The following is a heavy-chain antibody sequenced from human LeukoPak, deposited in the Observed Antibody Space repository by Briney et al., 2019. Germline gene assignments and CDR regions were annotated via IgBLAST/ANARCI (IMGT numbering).Heavy chain of an antibody. J-gene: IGHJ6*04. CDR2: IYWDDDK. CDR1: GFSLSTSGVG. Sequence: SGPTLVKPTQILTLTCTFSGFSLSTSGVGAGWVRQPPRKALEWLALIYWDDDKRYSPSLKIRLTITKDTSKSQVVLTMTNMEPVDTATYSCAHSNYDILTGYPSLDYYYGMDVWGKGTTVTVSS. D-gene: IGHD3-9*01. V-gene: IGHV2-5*02. CDR3: AHSNYDILTGYPSLDYYYGMDV.